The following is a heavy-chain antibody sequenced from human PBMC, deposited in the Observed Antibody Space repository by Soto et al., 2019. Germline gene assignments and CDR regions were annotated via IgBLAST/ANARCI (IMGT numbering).Heavy chain of an antibody. CDR3: XXCSGGACHQNYGMDV. Sequence: EVHLVESGGGLVKPGGSLRLSCAVSGFTFSTCTMNWVRQAPGKGLEWVSSISPSTSHIYYADSVKGRFTISRDNAKNSLFLQMNSLRAEDTAVYYXXXCSGGACHQNYGMDVWGQGTTVTVSS. V-gene: IGHV3-21*01. CDR1: GFTFSTCT. D-gene: IGHD2-15*01. J-gene: IGHJ6*02. CDR2: ISPSTSHI.